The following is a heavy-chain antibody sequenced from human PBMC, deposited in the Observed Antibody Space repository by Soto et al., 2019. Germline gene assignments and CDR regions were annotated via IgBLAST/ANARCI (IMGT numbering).Heavy chain of an antibody. J-gene: IGHJ2*01. CDR1: GFSLSNARMG. D-gene: IGHD1-1*01. Sequence: QVTLKESGPVLVKPTETLTLTCTVSGFSLSNARMGVSWIRQPPGKALEWLAHIFSNDEKSYSTSLKSRLTISKDTSKSQMVLTMTNMDSVNTATYYCARILRPNWYFDLWGHGTLVTFSS. V-gene: IGHV2-26*01. CDR2: IFSNDEK. CDR3: ARILRPNWYFDL.